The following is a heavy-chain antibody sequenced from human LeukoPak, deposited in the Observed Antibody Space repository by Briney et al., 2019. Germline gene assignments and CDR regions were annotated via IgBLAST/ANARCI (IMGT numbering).Heavy chain of an antibody. D-gene: IGHD5-12*01. V-gene: IGHV1-2*04. CDR2: VNPNSGGT. CDR1: GYTFTGYY. J-gene: IGHJ4*02. CDR3: ARAIGGLDSGYENYFDY. Sequence: ASVKVSCKASGYTFTGYYMHWVRQAPGQGLEWMGWVNPNSGGTNYAQKFQGWVTMTRDTSISTAYMELSRLRSDDTAVYYCARAIGGLDSGYENYFDYWGQGTLVTVSS.